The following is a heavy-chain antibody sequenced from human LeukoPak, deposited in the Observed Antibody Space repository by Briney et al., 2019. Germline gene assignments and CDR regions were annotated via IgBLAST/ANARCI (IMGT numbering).Heavy chain of an antibody. D-gene: IGHD6-19*01. V-gene: IGHV3-74*01. CDR2: INSDGSST. CDR1: GFTFSSYW. CDR3: ARTLYSSGWYFPFDY. Sequence: GGSLRLSRAASGFTFSSYWMHWVRQAPGKGLVWVSRINSDGSSTSYADSVKGRFTISRDNAKNTLYLQMNSLRAEDTAVYYCARTLYSSGWYFPFDYWGQGTLVTVSS. J-gene: IGHJ4*02.